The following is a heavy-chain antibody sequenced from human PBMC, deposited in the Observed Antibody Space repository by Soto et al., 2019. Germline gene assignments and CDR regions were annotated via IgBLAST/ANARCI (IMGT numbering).Heavy chain of an antibody. CDR2: ISGSGGST. J-gene: IGHJ4*02. CDR1: GFTFSSYA. V-gene: IGHV3-23*01. CDR3: AKAARSLAGYSSGWPLDY. D-gene: IGHD6-19*01. Sequence: GSLRLSCAASGFTFSSYAMSWVRQAPGKGLEWVSAISGSGGSTYYADSVKGRFTISRDNSKNTLYLQMNSLRAEDTAVYYCAKAARSLAGYSSGWPLDYWGQGTLVTVSS.